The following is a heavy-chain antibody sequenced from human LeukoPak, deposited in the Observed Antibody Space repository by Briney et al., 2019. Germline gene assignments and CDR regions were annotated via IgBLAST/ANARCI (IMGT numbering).Heavy chain of an antibody. Sequence: PSETLSLTCAVYGGSFSGYYWSWIRQPPGKGLEWIGEINHSGSTNYNPSLKSRVTISVDTSKNQFSLELSSATAADTAVYYCARDRFDDRSGYYYHYQYYMDVWGKGTTVTVSS. CDR3: ARDRFDDRSGYYYHYQYYMDV. CDR2: INHSGST. D-gene: IGHD3-22*01. V-gene: IGHV4-34*01. J-gene: IGHJ6*03. CDR1: GGSFSGYY.